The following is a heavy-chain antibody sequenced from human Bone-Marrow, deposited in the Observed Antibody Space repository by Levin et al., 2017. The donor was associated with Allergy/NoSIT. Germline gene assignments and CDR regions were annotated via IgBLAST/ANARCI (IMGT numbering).Heavy chain of an antibody. CDR3: ARADCSGGSCYSVTPQFDY. D-gene: IGHD2-15*01. CDR1: GGSISSYY. V-gene: IGHV4-59*01. CDR2: IYYSGST. J-gene: IGHJ4*02. Sequence: PSQTLSLTCTVSGGSISSYYWSWIRQPPGKGLEWIGYIYYSGSTNYNPSLKSRVTISVDTSKNQFSLKLSSVTAADTAVYYCARADCSGGSCYSVTPQFDYWGQGTLVTVSS.